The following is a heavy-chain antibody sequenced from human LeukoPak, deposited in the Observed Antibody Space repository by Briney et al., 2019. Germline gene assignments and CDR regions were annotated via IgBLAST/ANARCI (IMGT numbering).Heavy chain of an antibody. D-gene: IGHD6-19*01. Sequence: SVKVSCKASAGTFSSYAVSWVRQAPGQVLEWRGWIIPIFGTANYAQKFQGRVTITTDESTSTAYMELSSLRSEDTAVYYCARGRDMRYSSGWAQYYYFYYMDVWGKGTTVTVSS. V-gene: IGHV1-69*05. CDR1: AGTFSSYA. CDR3: ARGRDMRYSSGWAQYYYFYYMDV. CDR2: IIPIFGTA. J-gene: IGHJ6*03.